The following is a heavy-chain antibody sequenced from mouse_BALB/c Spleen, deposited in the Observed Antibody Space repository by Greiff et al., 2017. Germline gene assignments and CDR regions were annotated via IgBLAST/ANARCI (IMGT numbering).Heavy chain of an antibody. CDR3: ARNDGSKDYYAMDY. CDR1: GFSLTSYG. J-gene: IGHJ4*01. D-gene: IGHD1-1*01. V-gene: IGHV2-2*02. Sequence: VHLVESGPGLVQPSQSLSITCTVSGFSLTSYGVHWVRQSPGKGLEWLGVIWSGGSTDYNAAFISRLSISKDNSKSQVFFKMNSLQANDTAIYYCARNDGSKDYYAMDYWGQGTSVTVSS. CDR2: IWSGGST.